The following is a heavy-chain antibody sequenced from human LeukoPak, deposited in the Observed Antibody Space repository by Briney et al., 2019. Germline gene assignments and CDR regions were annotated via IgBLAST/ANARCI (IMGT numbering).Heavy chain of an antibody. Sequence: PGGSLRLSCAASGFTFSSYSMNWVRQAPGKGLEWGSSISSSSSYIYYADSVKGRFTISRDTAKNSLYLQMNSLRAEDTAVYYCARDLGFTMVRGADVVYWGQGTLVTVSS. CDR1: GFTFSSYS. V-gene: IGHV3-21*01. CDR3: ARDLGFTMVRGADVVY. CDR2: ISSSSSYI. J-gene: IGHJ4*02. D-gene: IGHD3-10*01.